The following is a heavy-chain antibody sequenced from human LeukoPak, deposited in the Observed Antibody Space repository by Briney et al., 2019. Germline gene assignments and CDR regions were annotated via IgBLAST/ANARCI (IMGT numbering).Heavy chain of an antibody. Sequence: SETLSLTCTVSGGSISSGGYYWSWIRQHPGKGLEWIGYIYYSGSAYHNPSLKSRVTISVDTSENQFSLKLSSVTAADTAVYYCARVNYGSATKEDYWGQGTLVTVSS. CDR1: GGSISSGGYY. V-gene: IGHV4-31*03. D-gene: IGHD3-10*01. J-gene: IGHJ4*02. CDR3: ARVNYGSATKEDY. CDR2: IYYSGSA.